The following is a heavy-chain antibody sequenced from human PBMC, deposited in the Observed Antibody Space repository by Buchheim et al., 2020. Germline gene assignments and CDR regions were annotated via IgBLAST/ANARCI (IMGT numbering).Heavy chain of an antibody. V-gene: IGHV4-4*02. Sequence: QGQLQESGPGLVRPSETLSLTCTVFGVSIGSSNFWTWVRQPPGKGLEWIGEIYHSARANYNPSLKSRVYISVDKSKHQFALKLSSVTAADTAVYYCARARTESGIRFPLNWGQGTL. CDR2: IYHSARA. CDR3: ARARTESGIRFPLN. CDR1: GVSIGSSNF. J-gene: IGHJ4*02. D-gene: IGHD3-3*01.